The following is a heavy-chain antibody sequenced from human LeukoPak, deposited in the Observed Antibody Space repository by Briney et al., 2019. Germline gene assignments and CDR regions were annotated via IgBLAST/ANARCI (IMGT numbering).Heavy chain of an antibody. Sequence: GASVKVSCKASGYTFTGYYMHWVRQAPGQGLEWMGWINPNSDGTNYAQKFQGRVTMTRDTSISTAYMELSRLRSDDTAVYYCAREAGDYYYGMDVWGQGTTVTVSS. V-gene: IGHV1-2*02. CDR3: AREAGDYYYGMDV. CDR2: INPNSDGT. J-gene: IGHJ6*02. CDR1: GYTFTGYY. D-gene: IGHD6-25*01.